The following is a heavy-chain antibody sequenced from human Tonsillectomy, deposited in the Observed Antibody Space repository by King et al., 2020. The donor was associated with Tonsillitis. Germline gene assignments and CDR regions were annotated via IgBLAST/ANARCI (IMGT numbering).Heavy chain of an antibody. D-gene: IGHD2-2*01. Sequence: QLQESGPGLVKPSETLSLTCTVSRASMSSYYWSWIRQPAEKGLEWIGRIHTSGSTNYNPSLESRVTMSVDTSKNQFSLKLTSMTAADTAMYYCARDQPVGSTRFDYWGQGSLVTVSS. CDR3: ARDQPVGSTRFDY. V-gene: IGHV4-4*07. CDR1: RASMSSYY. CDR2: IHTSGST. J-gene: IGHJ4*02.